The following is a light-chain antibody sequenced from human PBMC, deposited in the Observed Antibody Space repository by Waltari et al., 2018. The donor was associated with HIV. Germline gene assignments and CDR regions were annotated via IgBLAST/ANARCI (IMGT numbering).Light chain of an antibody. CDR1: SFNIGSNF. V-gene: IGLV1-47*01. CDR3: AAWDDSLSGFYV. J-gene: IGLJ1*01. CDR2: RNN. Sequence: QSVLTQPPSASGTPGQRVTIRCSGSSFNIGSNFVYWYQQLPGAAPKLLIYRNNLRPSGVPDRFSGSKSGTSASLAISGLRSEDEADYYCAAWDDSLSGFYVVGTGTKVTVL.